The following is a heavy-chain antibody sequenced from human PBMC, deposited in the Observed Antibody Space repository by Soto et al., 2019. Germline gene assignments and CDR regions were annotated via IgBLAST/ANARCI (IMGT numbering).Heavy chain of an antibody. D-gene: IGHD4-17*01. J-gene: IGHJ5*02. CDR1: GGSINSYY. CDR3: ARDNNSGDSGDWFDP. CDR2: IYYSGNT. V-gene: IGHV4-59*01. Sequence: SETLSLTCTVSGGSINSYYWSWIRQPPGKGLEWIGYIYYSGNTNFNPSLKSRVTISVDTSKNHFSLKLSSVTAADTAVYYCARDNNSGDSGDWFDPWGQGTLVTVSS.